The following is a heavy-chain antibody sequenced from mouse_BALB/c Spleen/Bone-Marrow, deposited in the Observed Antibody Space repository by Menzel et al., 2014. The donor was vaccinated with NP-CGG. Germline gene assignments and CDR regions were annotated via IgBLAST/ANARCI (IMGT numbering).Heavy chain of an antibody. V-gene: IGHV1-80*01. J-gene: IGHJ3*01. CDR1: GYAFSSYW. CDR3: ARTGNLAWFAY. D-gene: IGHD2-1*01. Sequence: SGAELVRPGSSVKISCKASGYAFSSYWMNWVKQRPGQGLEWIGQIYPGDGDTNYNGKFKGKATLTADKSSSTAYMQLSSLTSEDSAVYFCARTGNLAWFAYWGQGTPVTVSA. CDR2: IYPGDGDT.